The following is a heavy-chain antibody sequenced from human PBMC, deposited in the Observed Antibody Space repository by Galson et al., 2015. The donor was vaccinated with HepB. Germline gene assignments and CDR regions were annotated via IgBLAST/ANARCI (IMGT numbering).Heavy chain of an antibody. V-gene: IGHV1-18*04. CDR3: ARDRSVYYDSSGYYCLFDY. D-gene: IGHD3-22*01. CDR2: ISAYNGNT. CDR1: GYTFTSYG. J-gene: IGHJ4*02. Sequence: QSGAEVKKPGASVKVSCKAPGYTFTSYGISWVRQAPGQGLEWMGWISAYNGNTNYAQKLQGRVTMTTDTSTSTAYMELRSLRSDDTAVYYCARDRSVYYDSSGYYCLFDYWGQGTLVTVSS.